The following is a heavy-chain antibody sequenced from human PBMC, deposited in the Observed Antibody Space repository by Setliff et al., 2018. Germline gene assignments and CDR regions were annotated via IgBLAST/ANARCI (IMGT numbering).Heavy chain of an antibody. D-gene: IGHD2-21*01. CDR3: ARGRGGDLWDY. V-gene: IGHV4-4*07. J-gene: IGHJ4*02. Sequence: SETLSLTCTVSGGSISSYYWSWIRQPAGKGLEWIGHIYIGGSANYNPSLKSRVTMSIDTSKNQFSLKLSSVTAADTAVYYCARGRGGDLWDYWGQGTLVTVSS. CDR1: GGSISSYY. CDR2: IYIGGSA.